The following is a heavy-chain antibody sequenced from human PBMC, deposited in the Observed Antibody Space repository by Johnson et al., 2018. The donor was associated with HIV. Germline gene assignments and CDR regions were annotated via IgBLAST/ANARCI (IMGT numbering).Heavy chain of an antibody. D-gene: IGHD3-9*01. CDR1: GFTFSSYW. V-gene: IGHV3-7*01. Sequence: AQLVESGGGLVQPGGSLRLSCAASGFTFSSYWMSWVRQAPGKGLEWVANIKQDGSEKYYVDSVKGRFTISRDNDKNSLYLQMNSLRAEDTAVYYCARDPGPDYDILTGPLYGAFDIWGQGTMVNVSS. CDR3: ARDPGPDYDILTGPLYGAFDI. CDR2: IKQDGSEK. J-gene: IGHJ3*02.